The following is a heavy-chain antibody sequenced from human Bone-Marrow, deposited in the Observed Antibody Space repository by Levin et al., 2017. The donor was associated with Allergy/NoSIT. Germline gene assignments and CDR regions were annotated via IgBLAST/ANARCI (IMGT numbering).Heavy chain of an antibody. CDR3: AKDLNPNNIVLMVYATYFDY. Sequence: RAGGSLRLSCAASGFTFSSYAMSWVRQAPGKGLEWVSAISGSGGSTYYADSVKGRFTISRDNSKNTLYLQMNSLRAEDTAVYYCAKDLNPNNIVLMVYATYFDYWGQGTLVTVSS. CDR1: GFTFSSYA. J-gene: IGHJ4*02. CDR2: ISGSGGST. D-gene: IGHD2-8*01. V-gene: IGHV3-23*01.